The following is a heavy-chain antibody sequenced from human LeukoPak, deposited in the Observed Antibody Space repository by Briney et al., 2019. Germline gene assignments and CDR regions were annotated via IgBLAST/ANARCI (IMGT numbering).Heavy chain of an antibody. V-gene: IGHV1-46*01. CDR1: GYSFTNNY. CDR3: ARDQEGFDY. J-gene: IGHJ4*02. Sequence: ASVKVSCKASGYSFTNNYIHWVRQAPGQGLEWMGMIYPRDGSTSYAQKFQGGVTVTSDTSTSTVHMELSGLRSEDTAVYYCARDQEGFDYWGQGTLVTVSS. CDR2: IYPRDGST.